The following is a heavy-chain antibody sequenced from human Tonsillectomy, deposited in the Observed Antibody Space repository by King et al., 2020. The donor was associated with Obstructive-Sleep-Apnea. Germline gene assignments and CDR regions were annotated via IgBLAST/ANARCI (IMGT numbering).Heavy chain of an antibody. V-gene: IGHV2-5*01. CDR2: IYWIVDK. D-gene: IGHD4-17*01. J-gene: IGHJ4*02. Sequence: TLKESGPTLVKPTQTLTLTCTFSGFSLSTSGVGVGWIRQPPGKALEWLALIYWIVDKRYTPSLKSRPTITKDTSKNQVFLTMTTMDPVDTATYYCVHIKTGGDYIGTDYWGQGTLVTVSS. CDR3: VHIKTGGDYIGTDY. CDR1: GFSLSTSGVG.